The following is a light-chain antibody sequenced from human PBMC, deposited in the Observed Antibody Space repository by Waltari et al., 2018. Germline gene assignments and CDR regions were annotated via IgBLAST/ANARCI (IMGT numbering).Light chain of an antibody. Sequence: QSALTQPPSASGSPGQSVTISCTGTSSDVGGYNYVSWYQQHPGKAPKLMIYEVSQRPSGVPDRFSGSKSCDTASLTVSGLQAEDEADYYCSSFAGTNNFVVFGGGTKLTV. CDR2: EVS. V-gene: IGLV2-8*01. CDR3: SSFAGTNNFVV. CDR1: SSDVGGYNY. J-gene: IGLJ2*01.